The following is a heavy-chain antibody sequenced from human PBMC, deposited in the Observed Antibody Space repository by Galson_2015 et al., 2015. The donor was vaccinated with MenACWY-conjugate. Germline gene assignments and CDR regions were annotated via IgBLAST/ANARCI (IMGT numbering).Heavy chain of an antibody. Sequence: SVKVSCKASGYTFSNYGISWVRQAPGQGLEWLGWISVYNGHTNYARMFQGRVAMTTDTSTRTVYMELMSLGSEDTAVYYCARDRSSDLMSVGWFDPWGQGTLVTVSS. D-gene: IGHD6-19*01. CDR2: ISVYNGHT. J-gene: IGHJ5*02. CDR3: ARDRSSDLMSVGWFDP. V-gene: IGHV1-18*01. CDR1: GYTFSNYG.